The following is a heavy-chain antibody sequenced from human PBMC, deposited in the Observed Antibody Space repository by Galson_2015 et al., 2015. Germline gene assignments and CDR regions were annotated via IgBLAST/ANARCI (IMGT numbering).Heavy chain of an antibody. CDR1: GFTFRNYG. V-gene: IGHV3-30*18. D-gene: IGHD6-13*01. CDR3: AKGDSSSSSFDH. J-gene: IGHJ4*02. CDR2: ISYDGRNK. Sequence: SLRLSCAASGFTFRNYGMHWVRQSPGKGLEWVAVISYDGRNKYYADSVKGRFTISRDNSKKMLYMQMNSLRAEDTAGYYCAKGDSSSSSFDHWGPGTLVTVSS.